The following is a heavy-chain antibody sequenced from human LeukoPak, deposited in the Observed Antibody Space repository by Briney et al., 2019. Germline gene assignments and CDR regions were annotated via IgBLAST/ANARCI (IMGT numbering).Heavy chain of an antibody. V-gene: IGHV4-59*01. Sequence: PSETLSLTCTVSGGSISSYYWSWIRQPPGKGLEWIGYIYYSGSTNYNPSLKSRVTISVHTSKNQISLKLSSVTAADTAVYYCARLTGYSSESWFDPWGQGTLVTVSS. D-gene: IGHD3-9*01. CDR3: ARLTGYSSESWFDP. CDR1: GGSISSYY. CDR2: IYYSGST. J-gene: IGHJ5*02.